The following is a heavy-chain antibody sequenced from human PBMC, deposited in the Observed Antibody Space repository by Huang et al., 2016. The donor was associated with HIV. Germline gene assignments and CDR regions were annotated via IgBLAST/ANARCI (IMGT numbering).Heavy chain of an antibody. D-gene: IGHD3-16*01. Sequence: QVQLEQSGPAVRKPGSSVKVSCQASGGSFSDQIISWVRQAPGQRFEWMGGIIPLFRAPAYAQKFNGRVTMTADESTATIYMELNSLTSEDTAVYYCAMSLRYQYDSRSYWGRYFDYWGQGTLVTVSS. CDR2: IIPLFRAP. CDR1: GGSFSDQI. J-gene: IGHJ4*02. CDR3: AMSLRYQYDSRSYWGRYFDY. V-gene: IGHV1-69*01.